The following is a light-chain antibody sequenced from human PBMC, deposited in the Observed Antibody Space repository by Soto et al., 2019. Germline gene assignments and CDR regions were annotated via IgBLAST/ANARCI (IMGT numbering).Light chain of an antibody. CDR2: ANI. CDR3: QSYDSSLSAL. J-gene: IGLJ1*01. V-gene: IGLV1-40*01. CDR1: SYNIGAGYD. Sequence: QSVLTQPPSVSGAPGQRVTISCTGSSYNIGAGYDVHWYQQLPGTAPKLLIYANINRPSGVPDRFSGSKSGTSASLAITGLQAEDEADYYCQSYDSSLSALFGTGTKVTVL.